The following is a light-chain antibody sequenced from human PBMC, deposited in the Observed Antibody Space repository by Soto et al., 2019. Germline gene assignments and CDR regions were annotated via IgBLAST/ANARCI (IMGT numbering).Light chain of an antibody. Sequence: EIVLTQSPGTLSLSPGERATLSCRASQTVSSRYLVWYQQKPGLAPRLLIYGASNRATGIPDRFSGSGSGTDFTLTISRLESEDVAVYYCQQYDEIFLSFGGGTKVEIK. J-gene: IGKJ4*01. V-gene: IGKV3-20*01. CDR2: GAS. CDR3: QQYDEIFLS. CDR1: QTVSSRY.